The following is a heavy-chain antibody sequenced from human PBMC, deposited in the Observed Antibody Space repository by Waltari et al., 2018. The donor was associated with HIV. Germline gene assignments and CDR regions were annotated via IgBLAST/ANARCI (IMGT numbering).Heavy chain of an antibody. V-gene: IGHV3-9*01. CDR2: ISWNSGSI. J-gene: IGHJ4*02. CDR1: GFTFDDYA. Sequence: EVQLVESGGGLVQPGRSLRLSCAASGFTFDDYAMHWVRHAPGKGLEWVSGISWNSGSIGYADSVKGRFTISRDNAKNSLYLQMNSLRAEDTALYYCAKDIGVMGGDGYFDYWGQGTLVTVSS. CDR3: AKDIGVMGGDGYFDY. D-gene: IGHD2-21*01.